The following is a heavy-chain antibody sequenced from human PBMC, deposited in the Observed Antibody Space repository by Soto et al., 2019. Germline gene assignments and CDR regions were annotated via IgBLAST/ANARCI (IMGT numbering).Heavy chain of an antibody. Sequence: PSETLSLTCTVSGGSISYYYWGWIRRPPGKGLEWIGSIYYSGNTHYNPSLKSRVTISVDTSMNQFSLNLDSVTAVDSAVYYCVRGGYVHAFDCWGQGALVTVSS. J-gene: IGHJ4*02. CDR3: VRGGYVHAFDC. V-gene: IGHV4-59*01. CDR2: IYYSGNT. CDR1: GGSISYYY. D-gene: IGHD5-12*01.